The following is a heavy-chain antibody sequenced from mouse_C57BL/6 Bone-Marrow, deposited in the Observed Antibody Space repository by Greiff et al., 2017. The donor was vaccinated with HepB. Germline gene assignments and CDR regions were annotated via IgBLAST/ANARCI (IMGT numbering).Heavy chain of an antibody. CDR2: IYPRDGST. Sequence: VKLLESDAELVKPGASVKISCKVSGYTFTDHTIHWMKQRPEQGLEWIGYIYPRDGSTKYNEKFKGKATLTADKSSSTAYMQLNSLTSEDSAVYFGASPGGSSYVGFAYWGQGTLVTVSA. CDR3: ASPGGSSYVGFAY. V-gene: IGHV1-78*01. CDR1: GYTFTDHT. J-gene: IGHJ3*01. D-gene: IGHD1-1*01.